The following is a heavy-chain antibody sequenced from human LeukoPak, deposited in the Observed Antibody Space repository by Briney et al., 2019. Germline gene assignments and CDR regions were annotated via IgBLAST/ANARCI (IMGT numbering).Heavy chain of an antibody. J-gene: IGHJ5*02. Sequence: ASVKVSCKASGYTFTSYDINWVRQATGQGLEWMGWMNPNSGNTGYAQKFQGRVTMTRNTSISTAYMELSSLRSEDTAVYYCASTKYYDFWSGYYGPTHGLDPWGQGTLVTVSS. CDR2: MNPNSGNT. CDR1: GYTFTSYD. CDR3: ASTKYYDFWSGYYGPTHGLDP. V-gene: IGHV1-8*01. D-gene: IGHD3-3*01.